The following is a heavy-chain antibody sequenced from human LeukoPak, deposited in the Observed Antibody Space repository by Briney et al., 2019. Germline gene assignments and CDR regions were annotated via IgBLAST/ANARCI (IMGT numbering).Heavy chain of an antibody. CDR3: ARASWVSTADAVR. J-gene: IGHJ4*02. V-gene: IGHV3-23*01. CDR1: GLSFSSFA. D-gene: IGHD3-16*01. CDR2: MKGTGEK. Sequence: PGGSLTLSCAASGLSFSSFAMSWVRQAPARGLEWLSSMKGTGEKFYADSVRGRFTLSRDDSRNTVYLQLNNLRVEDTAVYYCARASWVSTADAVRRGQGTVVTVSS.